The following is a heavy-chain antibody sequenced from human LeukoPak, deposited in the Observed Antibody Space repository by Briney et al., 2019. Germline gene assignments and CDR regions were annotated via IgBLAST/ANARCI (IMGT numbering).Heavy chain of an antibody. J-gene: IGHJ4*02. Sequence: VASVKVSCKASGYTFTSYDINWVRQATGQGLEWMGWMNPNSGNTGYAQKFQGRVTMTRNTSISTAYMELSGLRSEDTAVYYCARGGWVYALRVDYWGQGTLVTVSS. CDR2: MNPNSGNT. D-gene: IGHD2-8*01. CDR1: GYTFTSYD. CDR3: ARGGWVYALRVDY. V-gene: IGHV1-8*01.